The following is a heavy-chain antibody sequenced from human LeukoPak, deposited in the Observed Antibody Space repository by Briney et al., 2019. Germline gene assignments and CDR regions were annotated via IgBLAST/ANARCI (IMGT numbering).Heavy chain of an antibody. Sequence: PSETLSLTCTVSGDSINNSIYYWGWIRQSPGKGLEWIGSIHYSGTTYSNPSLKSRLTISEDTSKNQVSLKLSSVTAADTAVYYCASGSGSYSHWFDPWGQGILVTVSS. CDR3: ASGSGSYSHWFDP. D-gene: IGHD3-10*01. J-gene: IGHJ5*02. V-gene: IGHV4-39*01. CDR1: GDSINNSIYY. CDR2: IHYSGTT.